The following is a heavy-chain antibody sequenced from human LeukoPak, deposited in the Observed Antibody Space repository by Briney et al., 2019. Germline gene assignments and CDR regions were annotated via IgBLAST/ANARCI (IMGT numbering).Heavy chain of an antibody. V-gene: IGHV3-23*01. CDR3: AKGILGCSSTSCYGYMDV. D-gene: IGHD2-2*01. CDR2: ISASGGST. Sequence: PGGSLRLSCAASGITFSNYAMTWVRQAPGKGLDWASVISASGGSTYNEDSVKGRFTISRDNSKNTLYLQMNSLRVEDTAVYYCAKGILGCSSTSCYGYMDVWGKGTTVTVSS. J-gene: IGHJ6*03. CDR1: GITFSNYA.